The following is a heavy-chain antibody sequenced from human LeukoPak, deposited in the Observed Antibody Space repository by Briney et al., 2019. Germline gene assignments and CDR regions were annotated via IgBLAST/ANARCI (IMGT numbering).Heavy chain of an antibody. V-gene: IGHV1-69*13. CDR2: IIPIFGTA. Sequence: SVKVSCKASGYTFTSYAISWVRQAPGQGLEWMGGIIPIFGTANYAQKFQGRVTITADESTSTAYMELSSLRSEDTAVYYCAREVPSLYTFDYWGQGTLVTVSS. CDR3: AREVPSLYTFDY. J-gene: IGHJ4*02. CDR1: GYTFTSYA. D-gene: IGHD2-8*01.